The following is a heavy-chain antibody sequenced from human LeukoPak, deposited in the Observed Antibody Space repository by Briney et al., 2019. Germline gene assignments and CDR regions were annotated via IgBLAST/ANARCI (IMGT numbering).Heavy chain of an antibody. CDR3: ATRLPPSITMVRGVIISPDDY. D-gene: IGHD3-10*01. CDR2: ISGIGGRT. V-gene: IGHV3-23*01. J-gene: IGHJ4*02. Sequence: AGSLRLSCAASGFTFSSYAMSWVRHAPGKGLEWVSAISGIGGRTYYADSVKGRFTISRDNSKNTLYLQMNRLRAEHTAVYYCATRLPPSITMVRGVIISPDDYWGQGTLVTVSS. CDR1: GFTFSSYA.